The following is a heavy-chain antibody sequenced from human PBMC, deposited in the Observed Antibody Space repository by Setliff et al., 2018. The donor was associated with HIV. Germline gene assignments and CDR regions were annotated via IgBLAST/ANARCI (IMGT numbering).Heavy chain of an antibody. Sequence: WSLRLSCAASGFTFNTYSIHWVRQAPGKGLEWVAVISDDGGQTYYAGSVKGRFTISRDNSKNTMYLQTSSLRGDDTAVYYCAREKGNTPAAYYLDYWGQGTLVTVSS. CDR1: GFTFNTYS. J-gene: IGHJ4*02. V-gene: IGHV3-30*04. CDR2: ISDDGGQT. CDR3: AREKGNTPAAYYLDY. D-gene: IGHD3-10*01.